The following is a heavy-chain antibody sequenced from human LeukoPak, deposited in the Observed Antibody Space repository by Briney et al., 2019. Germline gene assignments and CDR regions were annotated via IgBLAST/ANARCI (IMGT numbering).Heavy chain of an antibody. D-gene: IGHD5-18*01. CDR1: GYSISSGYY. CDR2: IYQSGST. V-gene: IGHV4-38-2*02. CDR3: ARDREYSYGNPVLFDI. Sequence: SETLSLTCSVSGYSISSGYYWGWIRPPPGKGLEWIGSIYQSGSTYYNPSLKSRVTISVDTSKNQFSLKLSSVTAADTAVYYCARDREYSYGNPVLFDIWGQGTMVTVSS. J-gene: IGHJ3*02.